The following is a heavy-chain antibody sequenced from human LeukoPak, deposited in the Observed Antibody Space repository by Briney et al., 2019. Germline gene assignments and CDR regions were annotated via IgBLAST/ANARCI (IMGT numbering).Heavy chain of an antibody. Sequence: GRSLRLSCAASGFTFDDYAMHWVRQAPGKGLEWVSGISWNSGSIGYADSVKGRFIISRDNAKNSLYLQMNSLRAEDTALYYCAKDHGFLEWLYCFDYWGQGTLVTVSS. CDR3: AKDHGFLEWLYCFDY. J-gene: IGHJ4*02. D-gene: IGHD3-3*01. V-gene: IGHV3-9*01. CDR2: ISWNSGSI. CDR1: GFTFDDYA.